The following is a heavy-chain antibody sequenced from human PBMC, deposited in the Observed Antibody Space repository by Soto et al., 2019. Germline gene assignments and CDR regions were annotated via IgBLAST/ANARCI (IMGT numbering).Heavy chain of an antibody. D-gene: IGHD6-13*01. CDR2: IYYSGST. Sequence: SETLSLTCTVSGGSISSYYWSWIRQPPGKGLEWIGYIYYSGSTNYNPSLKSRVTISVDTSKNQFSLKMSSVTAADTAVYYCARAKAPLYSSSWYWFDPWGQGTLVTVS. CDR3: ARAKAPLYSSSWYWFDP. J-gene: IGHJ5*02. CDR1: GGSISSYY. V-gene: IGHV4-59*08.